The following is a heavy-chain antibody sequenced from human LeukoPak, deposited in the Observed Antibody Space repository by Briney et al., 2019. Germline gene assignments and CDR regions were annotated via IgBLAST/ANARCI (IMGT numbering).Heavy chain of an antibody. CDR1: GGSFSGYY. J-gene: IGHJ4*02. Sequence: SETLSLTCAVYGGSFSGYYWSWIRQPPGKGLEWIGEINHSGSTNYNPSLKSRVTISVDTSKNQFSLKLNSVTAADTAVYYCARGAPAVATIDYWGQGTLVTVSS. CDR3: ARGAPAVATIDY. D-gene: IGHD5-12*01. CDR2: INHSGST. V-gene: IGHV4-34*01.